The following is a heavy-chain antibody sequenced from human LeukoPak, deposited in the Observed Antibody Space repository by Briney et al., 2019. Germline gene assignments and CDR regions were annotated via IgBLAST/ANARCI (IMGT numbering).Heavy chain of an antibody. CDR2: VSTSGGTI. J-gene: IGHJ4*02. V-gene: IGHV3-48*01. Sequence: AGGSLRLSCAASGFTFSSPSMNWVRQAPEKGLEWVSYVSTSGGTIYYADSVKGRFTISRDNAKNSLYLQMDSLRAEDTAVYYCARHIPFDCWGQGTLVTVSS. CDR3: ARHIPFDC. CDR1: GFTFSSPS. D-gene: IGHD2-21*01.